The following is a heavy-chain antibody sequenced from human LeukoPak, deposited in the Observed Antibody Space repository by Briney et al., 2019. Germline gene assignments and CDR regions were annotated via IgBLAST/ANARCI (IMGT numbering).Heavy chain of an antibody. D-gene: IGHD6-6*01. Sequence: GGSLRLSCAASGFTVSSNYMSWVRRAPGKGLEWVSVIYSGGSTYYGDSVKGRFTISRDNSKNTLYLQMNSLRAEDTAVYHCARVSEYSSSDGMDVWGQGTTVTVSS. J-gene: IGHJ6*02. CDR3: ARVSEYSSSDGMDV. V-gene: IGHV3-66*01. CDR2: IYSGGST. CDR1: GFTVSSNY.